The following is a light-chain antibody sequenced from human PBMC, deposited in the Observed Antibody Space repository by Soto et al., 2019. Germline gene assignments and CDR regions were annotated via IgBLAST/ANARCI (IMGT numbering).Light chain of an antibody. CDR3: ETWDSNTHTV. V-gene: IGLV4-60*02. J-gene: IGLJ3*02. Sequence: QLVPTQSSSASASLGSSVKLTCTLSSGHSSYIIAWHQQQPGKAPRYLMKLEGSGSYNKGSGVPDRFSGSSSGADRYLTISNLQFEDEADYYCETWDSNTHTVFGGGTQLTVL. CDR1: SGHSSYI. CDR2: LEGSGSY.